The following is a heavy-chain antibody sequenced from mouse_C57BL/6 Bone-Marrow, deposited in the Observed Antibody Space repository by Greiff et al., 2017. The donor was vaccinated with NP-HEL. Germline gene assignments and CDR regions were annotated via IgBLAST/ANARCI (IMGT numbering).Heavy chain of an antibody. CDR1: GYTFTDYY. Sequence: QVQLQQSGPELVKPGASVKISCKASGYTFTDYYINWVKQRPGQGLEWIGWIYPGSGNTKYNEKFKGKATLTVDKSSRTAYMQLSSLTSEDSAVYFCARDEKLCPDYYALDYWGQGTSVTVSS. D-gene: IGHD1-1*02. CDR3: ARDEKLCPDYYALDY. J-gene: IGHJ4*01. V-gene: IGHV1-84*01. CDR2: IYPGSGNT.